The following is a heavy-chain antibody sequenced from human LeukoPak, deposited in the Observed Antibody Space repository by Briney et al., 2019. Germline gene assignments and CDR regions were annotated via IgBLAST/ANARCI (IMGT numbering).Heavy chain of an antibody. Sequence: SGTLSLTCTVSGGSISSSTWWGWVRQPPGKGLECIGEIHHSGTTNYNPSLKSRVTISVDKSKNQFSLKLNSVTAADTAVYYCARDVALYYYDSSGYDKRYYFDYWGQGTLVTVSS. CDR3: ARDVALYYYDSSGYDKRYYFDY. CDR1: GGSISSSTW. J-gene: IGHJ4*02. D-gene: IGHD3-22*01. V-gene: IGHV4-4*02. CDR2: IHHSGTT.